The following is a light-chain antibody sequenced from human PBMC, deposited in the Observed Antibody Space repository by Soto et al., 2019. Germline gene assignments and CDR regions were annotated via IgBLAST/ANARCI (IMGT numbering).Light chain of an antibody. CDR1: QSVSSN. Sequence: EIVMTQSPATLSVSPGERATLSCRASQSVSSNLAWYQQKPGQAPRLLIYGASTRATGIPARFSGSRSGIEFTLTISSLQAEDFAVYYCQQYNNWPPYIFGQGTKLEIK. CDR3: QQYNNWPPYI. J-gene: IGKJ2*01. CDR2: GAS. V-gene: IGKV3-15*01.